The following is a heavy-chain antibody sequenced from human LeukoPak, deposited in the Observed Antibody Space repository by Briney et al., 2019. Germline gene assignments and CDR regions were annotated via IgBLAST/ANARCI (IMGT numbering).Heavy chain of an antibody. CDR2: IYYSGST. V-gene: IGHV4-30-4*01. D-gene: IGHD2-15*01. CDR1: GGSISGGDYY. J-gene: IGHJ4*02. CDR3: ARAVVVAATVVFDY. Sequence: SETLSLTCTVSGGSISGGDYYWSWIRQPPGKGLGWIGYIYYSGSTYYNPSLKSRVTISVDTSKNQFSLKLSSVTAADTAVYYCARAVVVAATVVFDYWGQGTLVTVSS.